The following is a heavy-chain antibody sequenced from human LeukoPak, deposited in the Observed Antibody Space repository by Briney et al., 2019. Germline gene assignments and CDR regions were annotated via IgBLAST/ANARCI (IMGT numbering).Heavy chain of an antibody. V-gene: IGHV3-30*18. CDR2: ISYDGSNK. D-gene: IGHD3-22*01. Sequence: PGGSLRLSCAASGFTFSSYGMHWVRQAPGKGLEWVSVISYDGSNKYYADSVKGRFTISRDNSKNTLYLQMNSLRAEDTAVYYCAKRRYDMSGYFDYWGQGTLVTVSS. CDR3: AKRRYDMSGYFDY. J-gene: IGHJ4*02. CDR1: GFTFSSYG.